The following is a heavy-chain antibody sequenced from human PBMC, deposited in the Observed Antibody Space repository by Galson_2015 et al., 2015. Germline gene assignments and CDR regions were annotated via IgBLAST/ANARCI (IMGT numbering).Heavy chain of an antibody. CDR3: ARGGRITMIVVVGTEAPPAFDI. J-gene: IGHJ3*02. CDR1: GGSISSGGYY. CDR2: INHSGST. V-gene: IGHV4-39*07. D-gene: IGHD3-22*01. Sequence: SETLSLTCTVSGGSISSGGYYWSWIRQPPGKGLEWIGEINHSGSTNYNPSLKSRVTISVDTSKNQFSLKLSSVTAADTAVYYCARGGRITMIVVVGTEAPPAFDIWGQGTMVTVSS.